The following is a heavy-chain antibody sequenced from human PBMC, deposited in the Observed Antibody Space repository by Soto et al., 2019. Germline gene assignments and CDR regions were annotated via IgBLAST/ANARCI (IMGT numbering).Heavy chain of an antibody. V-gene: IGHV4-39*07. CDR3: ARGRKDFWSGSKPHWFDP. D-gene: IGHD3-3*01. Sequence: SETLSLTCTVSGGSVSSSSYYWGWVRQPPGKGLEWIGSVYYSGSTYYKPSLESRVTISVDKSKNQFSLKLSSVTAADTAVYFCARGRKDFWSGSKPHWFDPWGQGTLVTVSP. CDR1: GGSVSSSSYY. CDR2: VYYSGST. J-gene: IGHJ5*02.